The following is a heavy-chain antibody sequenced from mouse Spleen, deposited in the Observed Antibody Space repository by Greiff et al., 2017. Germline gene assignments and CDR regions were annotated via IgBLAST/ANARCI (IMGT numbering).Heavy chain of an antibody. CDR3: ARRAYYYAMDY. CDR2: ISGGGSYT. CDR1: GFTFSSYG. J-gene: IGHJ4*01. V-gene: IGHV5-9-2*01. Sequence: EVQLVESGGGLVKPGGSLKLSCAASGFTFSSYGMSWVRQTPEKRLEWVATISGGGSYTYYPDSVKGRFTISRDNAKNNLYLQMSSLRSEDTALYYCARRAYYYAMDYWGQGTSVTVSS.